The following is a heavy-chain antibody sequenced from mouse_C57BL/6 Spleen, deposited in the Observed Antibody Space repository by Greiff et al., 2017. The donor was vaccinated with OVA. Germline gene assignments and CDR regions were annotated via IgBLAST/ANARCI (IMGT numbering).Heavy chain of an antibody. CDR2: INPNNGGT. Sequence: EVKLQQSGPELVKPGASVKISCKASGYTFTDYYMNWVKQSHGKSLEWIGDINPNNGGTSYNQKFKGKATLTVDKSSSTAYMELRSLTSEDSAVYYCARGSSAMDYWGQGTSVTVSS. J-gene: IGHJ4*01. CDR3: ARGSSAMDY. D-gene: IGHD1-1*01. V-gene: IGHV1-26*01. CDR1: GYTFTDYY.